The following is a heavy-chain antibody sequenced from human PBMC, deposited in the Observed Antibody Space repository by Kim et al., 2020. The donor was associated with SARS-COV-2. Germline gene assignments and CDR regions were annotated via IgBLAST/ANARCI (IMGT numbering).Heavy chain of an antibody. CDR2: T. J-gene: IGHJ4*02. Sequence: TNYAQKLQGRVTMTTDTSTSTAYMELRSLRSDDTAVYYCARGSRQWPFDYWGQGTLVTVSS. V-gene: IGHV1-18*01. CDR3: ARGSRQWPFDY. D-gene: IGHD6-19*01.